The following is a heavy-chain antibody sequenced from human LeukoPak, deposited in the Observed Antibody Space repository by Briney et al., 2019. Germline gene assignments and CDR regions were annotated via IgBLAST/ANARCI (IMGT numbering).Heavy chain of an antibody. CDR1: GFTFSSYA. CDR2: ISYDGRNK. CDR3: VMLWLLPTGLDY. V-gene: IGHV3-30-3*02. D-gene: IGHD3-22*01. J-gene: IGHJ4*02. Sequence: GRSLRLSCAASGFTFSSYAMHWVRQAPGKGLGWVAVISYDGRNKYYADSVKGRFTISRDNSKNTLYLQMNSLRAEDTAVYYCVMLWLLPTGLDYWGQGTLVTVSS.